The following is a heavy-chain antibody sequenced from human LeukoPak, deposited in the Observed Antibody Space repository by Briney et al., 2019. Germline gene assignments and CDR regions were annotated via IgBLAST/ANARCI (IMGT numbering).Heavy chain of an antibody. CDR2: ISSDGSDT. D-gene: IGHD6-6*01. CDR1: GFSFSNYW. CDR3: AKGLYSSSSYFDY. V-gene: IGHV3-74*01. J-gene: IGHJ4*02. Sequence: RGSLRLSCAASGFSFSNYWMHWVRQAPGKGLVWVSRISSDGSDTIYADSVKGRFTMSRDNSKNTLYLQMNSLRAEDTAVYYCAKGLYSSSSYFDYWGQGTLVTVSS.